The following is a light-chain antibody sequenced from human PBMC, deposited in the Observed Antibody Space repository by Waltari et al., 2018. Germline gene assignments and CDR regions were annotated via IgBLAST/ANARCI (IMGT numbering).Light chain of an antibody. V-gene: IGLV2-14*03. CDR3: SSFTTNTTRI. CDR1: SSDIGAYAY. Sequence: QPALTQPASVSESPGQSFTISCTGTSSDIGAYAYVSWYQQHPGKAPKLLIYDVNTRPSGVSSRFSGSKFGNKAFLTISGLQAEDEADYYCSSFTTNTTRIFGGGTKLTVL. J-gene: IGLJ2*01. CDR2: DVN.